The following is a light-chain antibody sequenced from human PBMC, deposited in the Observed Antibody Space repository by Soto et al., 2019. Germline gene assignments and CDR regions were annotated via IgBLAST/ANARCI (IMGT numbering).Light chain of an antibody. CDR2: DVS. Sequence: QSALTQPASVSGSPGQSITISCTGTSSDVGGYNYVSWYQQHPGKAPKLMIYDVSNRPSGVSNRSSGSKSGNTASLTISGLQAEDETDSYSNVYATITPYVFVT. CDR3: NVYATITPYV. V-gene: IGLV2-14*01. CDR1: SSDVGGYNY. J-gene: IGLJ1*01.